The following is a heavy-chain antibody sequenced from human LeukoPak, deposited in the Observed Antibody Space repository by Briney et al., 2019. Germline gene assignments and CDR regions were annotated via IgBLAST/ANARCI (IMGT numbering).Heavy chain of an antibody. V-gene: IGHV1-18*01. CDR1: GYTFTSYG. CDR3: ARHPPFGVVIISDWFDP. J-gene: IGHJ5*02. Sequence: ASVKVSCKASGYTFTSYGISWVRQAPGQGLEWMGWISAYNGNTNYAQKLQGRVTMTTDTSTSTAYMELRSLRSDDTAVYYCARHPPFGVVIISDWFDPWGQGTLVTVSS. CDR2: ISAYNGNT. D-gene: IGHD3-3*01.